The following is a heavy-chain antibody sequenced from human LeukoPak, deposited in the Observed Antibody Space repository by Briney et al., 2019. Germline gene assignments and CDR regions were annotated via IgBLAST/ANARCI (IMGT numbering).Heavy chain of an antibody. D-gene: IGHD6-19*01. CDR1: GFTFDDYG. Sequence: GGSLRLSCAASGFTFDDYGMSWVRQAPGKGLEWVSGINWNGGSTGYADSVKGRFTISRDNAKNSLYLQMNSLRAEDTALYYCARRVGAVAGRSYYYMDVRGKGTTVTVSS. J-gene: IGHJ6*03. CDR2: INWNGGST. V-gene: IGHV3-20*04. CDR3: ARRVGAVAGRSYYYMDV.